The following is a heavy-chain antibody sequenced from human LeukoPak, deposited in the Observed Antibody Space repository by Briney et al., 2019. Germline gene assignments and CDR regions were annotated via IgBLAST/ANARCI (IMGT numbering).Heavy chain of an antibody. D-gene: IGHD3-16*01. CDR3: ARAVITFGGAVAKGFDC. CDR1: GGSFSTDY. CDR2: IYYSGST. J-gene: IGHJ4*02. V-gene: IGHV4-59*01. Sequence: SSETLSLTCTVSGGSFSTDYWSWIRQPPGNGLEWIGYIYYSGSTDYNPSLKSRVTMSLDTSKNQFSLNLNSVTAADTAIYYCARAVITFGGAVAKGFDCWGQGSLVIVSS.